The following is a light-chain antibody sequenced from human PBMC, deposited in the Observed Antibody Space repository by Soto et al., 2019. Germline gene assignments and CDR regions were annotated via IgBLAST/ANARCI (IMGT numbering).Light chain of an antibody. V-gene: IGKV1-27*01. CDR1: QGISNY. Sequence: DIQMTQSPSSLSASVGDRVTITCRASQGISNYVAWHQQKPGKVPKLLIYAASTLQSGVSSRFSGSGSGTDFTLTISSLQPEDVATYYCQKYNSDPITFGGGTKVEIK. CDR3: QKYNSDPIT. CDR2: AAS. J-gene: IGKJ4*01.